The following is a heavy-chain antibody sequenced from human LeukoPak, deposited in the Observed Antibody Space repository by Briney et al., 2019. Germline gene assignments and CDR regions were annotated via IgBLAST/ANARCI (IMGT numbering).Heavy chain of an antibody. CDR1: GFTFSSYS. V-gene: IGHV3-48*01. CDR2: ISSSSSTI. J-gene: IGHJ3*02. Sequence: GGSLRLSCAASGFTFSSYSMNWVRQAPGKGLEWVSYISSSSSTIYYADSVKGRFTISRDNAKNSLYLQMNSLRAGDTAVYYCARLAVAGYDAFDIWGQGTMVTVSS. D-gene: IGHD6-19*01. CDR3: ARLAVAGYDAFDI.